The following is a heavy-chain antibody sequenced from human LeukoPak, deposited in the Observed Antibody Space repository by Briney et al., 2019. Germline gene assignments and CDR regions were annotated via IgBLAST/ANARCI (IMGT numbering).Heavy chain of an antibody. J-gene: IGHJ6*02. V-gene: IGHV3-30-3*01. CDR1: GFTFSSYA. Sequence: GGSLRLSCAASGFTFSSYAMHWVRQAPGKGLEWVAVISYDGSNKYYADSVKGRFTISRDNSKNTLYLQMNSLRAEDTAVYYCARDPPGLTGLFDGMDVWGQGTTVTVSS. CDR3: ARDPPGLTGLFDGMDV. CDR2: ISYDGSNK. D-gene: IGHD3-9*01.